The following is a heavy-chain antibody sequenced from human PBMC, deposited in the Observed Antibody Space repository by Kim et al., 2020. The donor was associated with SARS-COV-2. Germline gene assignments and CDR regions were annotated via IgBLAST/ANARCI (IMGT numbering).Heavy chain of an antibody. Sequence: SETLSLTCTVSGGSISSSSYYWGWIRQPPGKGLEWIGRIYYSGSTYYNPSLKSRVTISVDTSKNQFSLKLSSVTAADTAVYYCARVLYYGSGNWFDPWGQGTLVTVSS. V-gene: IGHV4-39*01. J-gene: IGHJ5*02. CDR1: GGSISSSSYY. CDR2: IYYSGST. CDR3: ARVLYYGSGNWFDP. D-gene: IGHD3-10*01.